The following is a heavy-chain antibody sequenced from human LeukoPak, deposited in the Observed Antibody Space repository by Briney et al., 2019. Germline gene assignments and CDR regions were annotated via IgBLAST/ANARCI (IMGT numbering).Heavy chain of an antibody. Sequence: GGSLRLSCAASGFTFGSYAMYWVRQAPGKGLEWVSGISGSGGSTFYADSVKGRFTISRDNSENTVYLQVNSLRADDTAVYYCAKTTAGYSSGRYPGWPVDYWGQGTLVTVSS. J-gene: IGHJ4*02. V-gene: IGHV3-23*01. CDR3: AKTTAGYSSGRYPGWPVDY. D-gene: IGHD6-19*01. CDR2: ISGSGGST. CDR1: GFTFGSYA.